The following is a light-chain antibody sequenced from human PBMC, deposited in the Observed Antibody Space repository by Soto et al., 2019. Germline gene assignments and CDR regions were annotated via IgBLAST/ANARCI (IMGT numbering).Light chain of an antibody. J-gene: IGKJ1*01. V-gene: IGKV1-5*01. CDR3: QQYYSYSRT. CDR1: RSISSW. Sequence: DIKMTQSPSSLSASVGDRVTITCRASRSISSWLAWYQQKPGKAPKLLIYAASSLKGGVPSRFSGSGSGTEFTLTISSLQPDDFATYYCQQYYSYSRTFGPGTKVDIK. CDR2: AAS.